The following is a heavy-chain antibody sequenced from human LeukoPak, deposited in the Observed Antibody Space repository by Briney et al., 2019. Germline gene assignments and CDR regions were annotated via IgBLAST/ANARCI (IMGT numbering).Heavy chain of an antibody. D-gene: IGHD5-12*01. CDR2: INPSGGST. J-gene: IGHJ6*02. CDR1: GYTFTSYY. Sequence: SVKASCKASGYTFTSYYMPWMRQAPGQGNEWMGIINPSGGSTSYAQKFQGRVTMTRDTSTSTVYMELSSLRSEDTAVYYCARDLRGYSYYYGMDVWGQGTTVTVSS. V-gene: IGHV1-46*01. CDR3: ARDLRGYSYYYGMDV.